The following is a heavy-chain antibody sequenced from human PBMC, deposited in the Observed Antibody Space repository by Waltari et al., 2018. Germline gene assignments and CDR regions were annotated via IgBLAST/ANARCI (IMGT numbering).Heavy chain of an antibody. D-gene: IGHD3-10*01. CDR3: TNRLCDPDRCYGLDF. CDR2: IGHTGAVT. CDR1: GFTFSSHA. V-gene: IGHV3-23*04. Sequence: EVHLVESGGGLVKPGGSLRLSCGASGFTFSSHAMGWARQAPGKGLGWVSAIGHTGAVTYDADPVCGRFTISRDKPRNTLNLQMDGLRAEDTALYYCTNRLCDPDRCYGLDFWGQGTLVTVSS. J-gene: IGHJ4*02.